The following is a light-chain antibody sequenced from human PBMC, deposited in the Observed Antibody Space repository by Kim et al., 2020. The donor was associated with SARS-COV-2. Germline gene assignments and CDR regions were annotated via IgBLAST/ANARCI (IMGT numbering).Light chain of an antibody. CDR3: VAWDDSLNGPV. Sequence: QGVTIPCSGSSSNIGSNNVNWYQQLSGTAPKLLIYSVNQRPSGVPDRFSGSKSGTSASLAISGLQSEDEADYYCVAWDDSLNGPVFGGGTKLTVL. V-gene: IGLV1-44*01. CDR1: SSNIGSNN. J-gene: IGLJ3*02. CDR2: SVN.